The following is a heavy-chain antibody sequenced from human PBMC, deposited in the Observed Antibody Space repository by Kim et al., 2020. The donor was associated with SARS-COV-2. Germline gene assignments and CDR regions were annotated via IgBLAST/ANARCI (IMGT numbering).Heavy chain of an antibody. V-gene: IGHV4-31*03. D-gene: IGHD6-19*01. J-gene: IGHJ4*02. Sequence: SETLSLTCTVSGGSISSGGYYWSWIRQHPGKGLEWIGYIYYSGSTYYNPSLKSRVTISVDTSKNQFSLKLSSVTAADTAVYYCARWSSGWKGAPFDYWGQGTLVTVSS. CDR2: IYYSGST. CDR3: ARWSSGWKGAPFDY. CDR1: GGSISSGGYY.